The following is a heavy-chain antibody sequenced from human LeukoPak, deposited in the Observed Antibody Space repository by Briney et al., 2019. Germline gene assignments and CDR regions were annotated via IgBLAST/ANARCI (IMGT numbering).Heavy chain of an antibody. V-gene: IGHV4-59*08. CDR2: IYYSGST. D-gene: IGHD3-10*01. Sequence: KPSETLSLTCTVSGGSISSYYWSWIRQPPGKGLEWTGYIYYSGSTNYNPSLKSRVTISVDTSKNQFSLKLSSVTAADTAVYYCARHSRYYGSGSLIDYWGQGTLVTVSS. CDR1: GGSISSYY. J-gene: IGHJ4*02. CDR3: ARHSRYYGSGSLIDY.